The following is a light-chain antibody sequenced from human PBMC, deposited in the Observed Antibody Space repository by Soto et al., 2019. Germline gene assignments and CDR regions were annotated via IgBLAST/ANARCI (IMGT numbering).Light chain of an antibody. CDR1: QSVSTNA. V-gene: IGKV3-20*01. CDR2: GAS. J-gene: IGKJ2*01. CDR3: QVYGNSPMYT. Sequence: EIVLTQSPGTLSLSPGERATLSGRASQSVSTNALAWYQQKPGQAPRLLIYGASNRATGIPDVFSGSGSGTDFTLTISRLEAEDFAVYYCQVYGNSPMYTFGQGTRLEIK.